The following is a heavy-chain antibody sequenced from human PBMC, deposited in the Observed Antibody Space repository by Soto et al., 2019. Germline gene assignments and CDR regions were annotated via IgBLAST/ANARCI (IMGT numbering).Heavy chain of an antibody. CDR1: GYTFTSYG. CDR2: INAANGDT. CDR3: VRRNVSATGIDWFDP. Sequence: ASVKVSCKASGYTFTSYGIHWVRQAPGQRLEWMGWINAANGDTKYSPKFQGRVTITRDTSASTAYMELSSLRSEDTAVYYCVRRNVSATGIDWFDPWGQGALVTVSS. J-gene: IGHJ5*02. D-gene: IGHD6-13*01. V-gene: IGHV1-3*01.